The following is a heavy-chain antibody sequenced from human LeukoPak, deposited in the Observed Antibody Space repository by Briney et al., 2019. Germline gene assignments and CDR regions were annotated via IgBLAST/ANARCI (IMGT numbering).Heavy chain of an antibody. Sequence: GESLKISCKGSGYSFTSYWIGWVRQMPGKGLEWMGIIYPGDSDTRYSPSFQGQVTISADKSISTAYLQWSSLKASDTAMYYCARKWETTDDAFDIWGQGTMVTVSS. D-gene: IGHD1-26*01. CDR2: IYPGDSDT. V-gene: IGHV5-51*01. J-gene: IGHJ3*02. CDR1: GYSFTSYW. CDR3: ARKWETTDDAFDI.